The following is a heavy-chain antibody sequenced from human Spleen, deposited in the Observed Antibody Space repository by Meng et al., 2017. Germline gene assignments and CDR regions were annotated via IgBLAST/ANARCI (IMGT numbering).Heavy chain of an antibody. J-gene: IGHJ4*02. CDR2: ISYDGSNK. CDR3: ARDLGLRFLEWLFSNSHDY. V-gene: IGHV3-30*01. Sequence: GESLKISCAASGFTFSSYAMHWVRQAPGKGLEWVAVISYDGSNKYYADSVKGRFTISRDNSKNTLYLQMNSLRAEDTAVYYCARDLGLRFLEWLFSNSHDYWGQGTLVTVSS. D-gene: IGHD3-3*01. CDR1: GFTFSSYA.